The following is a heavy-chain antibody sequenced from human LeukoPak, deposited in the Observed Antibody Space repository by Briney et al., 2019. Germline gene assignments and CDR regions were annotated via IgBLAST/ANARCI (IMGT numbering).Heavy chain of an antibody. J-gene: IGHJ6*02. CDR2: INTNTGNP. CDR3: ARGGGVVVPAARNV. CDR1: GYTFTSYA. Sequence: ASVKVSCKASGYTFTSYAMNWVRQAPGQGLEWMGWINTNTGNPTYAQGFTGRFVFSLDTSVSTAYLQISSLKAEDTAVYYCARGGGVVVPAARNVWSQGTTVTVSS. D-gene: IGHD2-2*01. V-gene: IGHV7-4-1*02.